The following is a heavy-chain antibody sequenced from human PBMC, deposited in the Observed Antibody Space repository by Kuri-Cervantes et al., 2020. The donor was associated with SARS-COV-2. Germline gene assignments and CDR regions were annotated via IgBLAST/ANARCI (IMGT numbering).Heavy chain of an antibody. V-gene: IGHV3-23*01. CDR2: ISGGGETT. Sequence: VGPLWLNSAGSGFTVSSKSMNWVRQAPGKGLEWVSIISGGGETTHYADSVQGRFTISRDNSKNTLFLQMNSLRAEDAAVYYCAKKSVGIAPLDSWVQGTLVTVSS. CDR1: GFTVSSKS. D-gene: IGHD1-26*01. J-gene: IGHJ4*02. CDR3: AKKSVGIAPLDS.